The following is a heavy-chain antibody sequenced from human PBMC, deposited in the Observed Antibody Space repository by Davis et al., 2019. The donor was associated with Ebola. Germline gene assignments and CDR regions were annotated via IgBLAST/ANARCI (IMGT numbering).Heavy chain of an antibody. CDR1: GGSFSGYY. J-gene: IGHJ4*02. D-gene: IGHD6-13*01. CDR2: IYHSGST. CDR3: ARDGGIAAAGYFDY. Sequence: MPSETLSLTCAVYGGSFSGYYWSWIRQPPGKGLEWIGYIYHSGSTYYNPSLKSRVTISVDRSKNQFSLKLSSVTAADTAVYYCARDGGIAAAGYFDYWGQGTLVTVSS. V-gene: IGHV4-34*01.